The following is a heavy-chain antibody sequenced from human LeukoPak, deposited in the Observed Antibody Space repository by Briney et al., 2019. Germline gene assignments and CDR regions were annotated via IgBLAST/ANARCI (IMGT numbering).Heavy chain of an antibody. CDR2: IYSGGST. V-gene: IGHV3-66*01. Sequence: GSLRLSCAASGFTVSSNYMSWVRQAPGKGLEWVSVIYSGGSTYYADSVKGRFTISRDNSKNTLYLQMNSLRAEDTAVYYCARTYNSRTRGFDPWGQGTLVTVSS. J-gene: IGHJ5*02. CDR1: GFTVSSNY. CDR3: ARTYNSRTRGFDP. D-gene: IGHD6-13*01.